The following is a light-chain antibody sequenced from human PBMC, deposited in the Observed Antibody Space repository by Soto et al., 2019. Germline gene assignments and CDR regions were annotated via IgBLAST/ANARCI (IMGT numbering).Light chain of an antibody. Sequence: EIVLTQSPGTLSLSPGERATLSCRASQSVSSSYLAWYQQKPGQAPRILIYGASSRATGIPDRFSGSGSGTDVTLTISRLEPEDFAVYYCQQGSTFGQGTKLEIK. V-gene: IGKV3-20*01. J-gene: IGKJ2*01. CDR3: QQGST. CDR2: GAS. CDR1: QSVSSSY.